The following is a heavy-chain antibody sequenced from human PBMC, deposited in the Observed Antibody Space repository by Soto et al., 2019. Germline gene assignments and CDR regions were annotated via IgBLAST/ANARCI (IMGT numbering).Heavy chain of an antibody. CDR3: ARVVSYSASWYIDY. D-gene: IGHD6-13*01. J-gene: IGHJ4*02. CDR2: IYYSGTL. V-gene: IGHV4-39*01. CDR1: GGSISSSSHY. Sequence: PSETLSLTCSVSGGSISSSSHYWGCIRQPPGKGLEWIGSIYYSGTLYYNPSLRSRVTISADMSKNQFSLKLSSVTAADTAVYYCARVVSYSASWYIDYWGQGTMVTVSS.